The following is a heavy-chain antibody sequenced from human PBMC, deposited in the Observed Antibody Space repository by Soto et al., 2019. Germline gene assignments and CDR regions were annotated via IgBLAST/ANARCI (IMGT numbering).Heavy chain of an antibody. CDR2: ISAYNGNT. V-gene: IGHV1-18*01. CDR3: ARGPDIVVVPAAMLLDYYYYYMDV. D-gene: IGHD2-2*01. J-gene: IGHJ6*03. Sequence: ASVKVSCKASGYTFTSYGISWVRQAPGQGLEWMGWISAYNGNTNYAQKLQGRVTMTTDTSTSTAYMELRSLRSDDTAVYYCARGPDIVVVPAAMLLDYYYYYMDVWGKGTTVTVSS. CDR1: GYTFTSYG.